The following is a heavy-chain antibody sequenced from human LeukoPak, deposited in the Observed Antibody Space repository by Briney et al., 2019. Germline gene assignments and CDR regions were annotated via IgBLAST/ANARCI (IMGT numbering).Heavy chain of an antibody. Sequence: GGSLRLSCAASGFTFSSYWMTWVRQAPGKGLEWVANINQGGSEKYYVDSVKGRFTISRDNAKNSLYLQMSSPRAEDTGVYYCARADCVGRIFDHWGQGTLVTVSS. J-gene: IGHJ4*02. V-gene: IGHV3-7*01. CDR1: GFTFSSYW. CDR3: ARADCVGRIFDH. CDR2: INQGGSEK. D-gene: IGHD2-21*01.